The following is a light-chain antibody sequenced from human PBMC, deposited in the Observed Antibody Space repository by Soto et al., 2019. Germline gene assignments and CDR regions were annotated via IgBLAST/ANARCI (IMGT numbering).Light chain of an antibody. CDR3: SSYTSSSTVV. Sequence: QSALTQPASVSGSHGRSITISCTGTSSDVGGYNYVSWYQQHPGKAPKLMIYEVSNRPSGVSNRFSGSKSGNTASLTISGLQAEDEADYYCSSYTSSSTVVFGGGTKLTVL. J-gene: IGLJ2*01. V-gene: IGLV2-14*01. CDR1: SSDVGGYNY. CDR2: EVS.